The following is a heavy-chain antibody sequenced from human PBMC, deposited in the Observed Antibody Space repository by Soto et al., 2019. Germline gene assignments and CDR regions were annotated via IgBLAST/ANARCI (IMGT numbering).Heavy chain of an antibody. Sequence: GGSLRLSCAASGFTFSSYAMSWVRQAPGKGLEWVSAISGSGGSTYYADSVKGRFTISRDNSKNTLYLQINSLRAEDTAVYYCAKDLLPPVDIVAFDYWGQGTLVTVSS. V-gene: IGHV3-23*01. CDR2: ISGSGGST. CDR3: AKDLLPPVDIVAFDY. J-gene: IGHJ4*02. CDR1: GFTFSSYA. D-gene: IGHD5-12*01.